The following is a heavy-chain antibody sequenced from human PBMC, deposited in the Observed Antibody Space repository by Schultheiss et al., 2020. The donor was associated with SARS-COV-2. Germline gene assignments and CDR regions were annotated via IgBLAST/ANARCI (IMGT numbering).Heavy chain of an antibody. CDR3: ARFGVQGFDP. D-gene: IGHD3-16*01. Sequence: SETLSLTCTVSGGSISSGGYYWSWIRQHPGKGLEWIGRIYTSGSTNYNPSLKSRVTISVDTSKNQFSLKLSSVTAADTAVYYCARFGVQGFDPWGQGTLVTVSS. J-gene: IGHJ5*02. CDR1: GGSISSGGYY. V-gene: IGHV4-61*08. CDR2: IYTSGST.